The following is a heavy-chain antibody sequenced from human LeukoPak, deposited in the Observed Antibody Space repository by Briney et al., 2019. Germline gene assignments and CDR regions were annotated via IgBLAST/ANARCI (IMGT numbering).Heavy chain of an antibody. V-gene: IGHV1-69*13. CDR3: AITKSTSGWLQFHSFNY. CDR1: GGTFNSYT. Sequence: SVKVSCKASGGTFNSYTFSWVRQAPGQGLEWMGGIFPFFGTSNYAQKFQGRVRITADESTTTAYMELRSLRFEDAAVYYCAITKSTSGWLQFHSFNYWGQGTLVTVSS. CDR2: IFPFFGTS. D-gene: IGHD5-24*01. J-gene: IGHJ4*02.